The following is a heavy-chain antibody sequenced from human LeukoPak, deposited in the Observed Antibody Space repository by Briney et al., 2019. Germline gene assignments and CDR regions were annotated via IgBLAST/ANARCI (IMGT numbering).Heavy chain of an antibody. CDR2: IRYDGNNK. Sequence: GGSLRLSCTASGFTFSSTGMHWVRQAPGKGLEWVSYIRYDGNNKYYGDSVKGRLTVSRDSYKNTLYLQMNSLRAEDTAVYYCAKGKNAYGSSSNDYWGQGSLVTVSS. CDR1: GFTFSSTG. CDR3: AKGKNAYGSSSNDY. J-gene: IGHJ4*02. D-gene: IGHD6-13*01. V-gene: IGHV3-30*02.